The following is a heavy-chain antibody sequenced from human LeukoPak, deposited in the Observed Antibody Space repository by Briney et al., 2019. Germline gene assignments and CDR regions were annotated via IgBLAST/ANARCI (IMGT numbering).Heavy chain of an antibody. D-gene: IGHD3-10*01. CDR1: GFTVSSNY. Sequence: GGSLRLSCAASGFTVSSNYMSWVRQAPGKGLEWVSVIYSGGSTYYADSVKGRFTISRDNSKNTLYLQMNSLRAEDTAVYYCARPWGARTVRGLRQEEYGMDVWGQGTTVTVSS. CDR3: ARPWGARTVRGLRQEEYGMDV. CDR2: IYSGGST. V-gene: IGHV3-53*01. J-gene: IGHJ6*02.